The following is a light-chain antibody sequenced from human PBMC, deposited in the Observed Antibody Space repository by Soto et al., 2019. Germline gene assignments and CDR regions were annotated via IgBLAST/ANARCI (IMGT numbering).Light chain of an antibody. V-gene: IGLV1-40*01. CDR3: QSYDSSLRRVV. CDR1: SSNIGAGYD. CDR2: GNS. J-gene: IGLJ2*01. Sequence: QSVLTQPPSVSEAPGQRVTISCTGSSSNIGAGYDVHWYQQLPGTAPKLLIYGNSNRPSGVPDRFSGPKSGTSASLAITGLQAEDEADYYCQSYDSSLRRVVFGGGTKLTVL.